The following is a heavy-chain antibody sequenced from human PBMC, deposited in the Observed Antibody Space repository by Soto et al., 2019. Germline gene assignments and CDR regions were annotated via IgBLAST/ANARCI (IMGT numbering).Heavy chain of an antibody. CDR3: ARDRGRPDLRDTHYYDSSDLDYGMDV. V-gene: IGHV3-7*01. J-gene: IGHJ6*02. CDR2: INQDGSEK. Sequence: EVRLVESGGGLVQPGGSLTLSCEASGFTFSSYWMTWVRQAPGKGLEWVANINQDGSEKYYMDSMNGRFTISRDNAKNSLLLQLNGLRAEDTAVYYCARDRGRPDLRDTHYYDSSDLDYGMDVWGQGTTVTVSS. D-gene: IGHD3-22*01. CDR1: GFTFSSYW.